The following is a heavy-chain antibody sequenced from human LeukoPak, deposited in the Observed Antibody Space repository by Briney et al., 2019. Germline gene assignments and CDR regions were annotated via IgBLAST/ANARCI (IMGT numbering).Heavy chain of an antibody. CDR1: RGTFRSYV. D-gene: IGHD6-6*01. CDR2: IIPIFGMA. V-gene: IGHV1-69*05. Sequence: GASVKVSCKASRGTFRSYVISWVAQAAGPEGKCMDGIIPIFGMATYAQKFQGRVTITTDESTSTAYKELSSLRSEDTAVYYCARDGGPYSSPCGVRGPYYYYMDVWGKGNTVTVSS. CDR3: ARDGGPYSSPCGVRGPYYYYMDV. J-gene: IGHJ6*03.